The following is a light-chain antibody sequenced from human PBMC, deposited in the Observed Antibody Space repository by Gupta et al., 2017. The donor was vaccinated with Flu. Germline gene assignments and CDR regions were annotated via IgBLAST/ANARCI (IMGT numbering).Light chain of an antibody. Sequence: GTLSLSPGERATLSCRASQSFSSSYLAWYQQKVGQAPRLLIYGASSRATGIPDRFSGSGSGTDFTLTISRLEPEDFAVYYCQQYGSPPLTFGGGTKVEIK. J-gene: IGKJ4*01. CDR1: QSFSSSY. V-gene: IGKV3-20*01. CDR2: GAS. CDR3: QQYGSPPLT.